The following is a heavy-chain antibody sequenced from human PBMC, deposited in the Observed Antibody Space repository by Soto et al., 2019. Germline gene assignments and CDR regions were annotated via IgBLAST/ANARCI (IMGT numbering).Heavy chain of an antibody. CDR3: ARGGSSSSDYYYYMDV. D-gene: IGHD6-6*01. V-gene: IGHV1-2*04. CDR2: INPNSGGT. CDR1: GYTFTGYY. J-gene: IGHJ6*03. Sequence: QVQLVQSGAEVKKPGASVKVFCKASGYTFTGYYMHWVRQAPGQGLEWMGWINPNSGGTNYAQKFQGWVTMTRDTSISTAYMELSRLRSDDTAVYYCARGGSSSSDYYYYMDVWGKGTTVTVSS.